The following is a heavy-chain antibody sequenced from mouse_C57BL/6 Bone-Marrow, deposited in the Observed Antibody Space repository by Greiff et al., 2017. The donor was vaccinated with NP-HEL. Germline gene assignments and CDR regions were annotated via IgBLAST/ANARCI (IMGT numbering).Heavy chain of an antibody. D-gene: IGHD2-5*01. Sequence: EVKLQESGPGLVKPSQSLSLTCSVTGYSITSGYYWNWIRQFPGNKLEWMGYISYDGSNNYNPSLKNRISITRDTSKNQFFLKLNSVTTEDTATYYCARDHSNYSRFAYWGQGTLVTVSA. J-gene: IGHJ3*01. CDR2: ISYDGSN. CDR3: ARDHSNYSRFAY. V-gene: IGHV3-6*01. CDR1: GYSITSGYY.